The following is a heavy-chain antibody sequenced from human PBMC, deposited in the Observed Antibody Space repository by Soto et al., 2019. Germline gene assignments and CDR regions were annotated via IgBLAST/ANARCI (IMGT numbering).Heavy chain of an antibody. V-gene: IGHV4-31*03. CDR3: ASSGRGYSHGTLGY. Sequence: QVQLQESGPGLVKPSQTLSLTCTVSGGSISSGGYYWSWIRQHPGKGLEWIGYIYYSGSTYYNPSLQSRVTISVDTSKNQFSLKLSSVTAADTAVYYCASSGRGYSHGTLGYWGQGTLVTVSS. CDR1: GGSISSGGYY. CDR2: IYYSGST. J-gene: IGHJ4*02. D-gene: IGHD5-18*01.